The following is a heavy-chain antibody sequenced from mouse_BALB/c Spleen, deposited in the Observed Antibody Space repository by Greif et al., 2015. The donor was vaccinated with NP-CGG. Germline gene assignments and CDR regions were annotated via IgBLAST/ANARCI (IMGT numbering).Heavy chain of an antibody. CDR2: IRSKSNNYAT. CDR1: GFTFNTYA. J-gene: IGHJ2*01. CDR3: VRDYRYDYFDY. D-gene: IGHD2-14*01. Sequence: VQLKESGGGLVQPKGSLKLSCAASGFTFNTYAMNWVRQAPGKGLEWVARIRSKSNNYATYYADSVKDRLTISRDDSQSMLYLQMNNLKTEDTAMYYCVRDYRYDYFDYWGQGTTLTVSS. V-gene: IGHV10-1*02.